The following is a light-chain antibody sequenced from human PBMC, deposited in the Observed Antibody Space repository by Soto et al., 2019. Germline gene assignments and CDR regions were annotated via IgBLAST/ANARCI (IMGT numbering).Light chain of an antibody. CDR3: QQYYSPPYT. CDR2: WAS. Sequence: IVMTQSPDSLTVSLGGRATINWNSSQSLLEGSNNKDYLAWYQQKPGQPPKLLIYWASTRESGVPDRYSGSGSGTDFTLTISSLQAEDVAVYYCQQYYSPPYTFGQGTKVDI. J-gene: IGKJ2*01. CDR1: QSLLEGSNNKDY. V-gene: IGKV4-1*01.